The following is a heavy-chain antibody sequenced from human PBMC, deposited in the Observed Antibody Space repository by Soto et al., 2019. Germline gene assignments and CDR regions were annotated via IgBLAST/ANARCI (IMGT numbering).Heavy chain of an antibody. V-gene: IGHV4-59*01. J-gene: IGHJ5*02. CDR1: GGSIRSYY. CDR2: IYYSGTT. D-gene: IGHD1-1*01. Sequence: SETLSLTCTVSGGSIRSYYWSWIRQPPGKGLEWIGHIYYSGTTNYNPSLKSRITMSVDTSKNQFSLKLSPVTAADTAVYYCARAVETGGNWFDPWGQGTLVTVSS. CDR3: ARAVETGGNWFDP.